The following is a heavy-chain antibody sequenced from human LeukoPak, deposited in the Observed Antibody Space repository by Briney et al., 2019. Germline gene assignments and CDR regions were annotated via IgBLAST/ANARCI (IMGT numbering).Heavy chain of an antibody. Sequence: PGGSLRLSCAASGFTFSSYWMNWARQAPGKGLEWVSAISGSGGSTYYADSVKGRFTISRDNSKNTLYLQMNSLRAEDTAVYYCAKASFIDFWSGYSFDYWGQGTLVTVSS. CDR1: GFTFSSYW. J-gene: IGHJ4*02. CDR3: AKASFIDFWSGYSFDY. CDR2: ISGSGGST. V-gene: IGHV3-23*01. D-gene: IGHD3-3*01.